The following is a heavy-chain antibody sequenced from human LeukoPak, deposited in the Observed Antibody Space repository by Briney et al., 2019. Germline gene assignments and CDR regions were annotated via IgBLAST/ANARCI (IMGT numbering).Heavy chain of an antibody. V-gene: IGHV4-59*08. CDR2: IYYSGST. J-gene: IGHJ5*02. CDR1: GGSISSYY. D-gene: IGHD3-22*01. CDR3: ARLSHSSGYSRNFDP. Sequence: PSETLSLTCTVSGGSISSYYWSWVRQPPGKGLEWIWYIYYSGSTNYNPSLKSRVTISVDTSKNQFSLKLSSVTAADTAVYYCARLSHSSGYSRNFDPWGQGTLVTVSS.